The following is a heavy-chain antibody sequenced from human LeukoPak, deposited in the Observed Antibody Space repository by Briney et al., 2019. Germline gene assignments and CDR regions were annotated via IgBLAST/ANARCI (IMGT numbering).Heavy chain of an antibody. CDR3: ARYPSLEARLGLCFDL. D-gene: IGHD6-6*01. CDR1: GGTFSSYA. J-gene: IGHJ5*02. Sequence: SVKVSCKASGGTFSSYAISWVRQAPGQGLEWMGRIIPILGIANYAQKFQGRVTITADKSTSTAYMELSSLRSEDTAVHYCARYPSLEARLGLCFDLWRRGTLVSVSS. V-gene: IGHV1-69*04. CDR2: IIPILGIA.